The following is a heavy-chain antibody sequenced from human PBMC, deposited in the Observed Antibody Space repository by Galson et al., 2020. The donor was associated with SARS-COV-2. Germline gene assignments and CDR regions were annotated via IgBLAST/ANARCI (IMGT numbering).Heavy chain of an antibody. J-gene: IGHJ4*02. V-gene: IGHV1-46*01. Sequence: ASVKVSCKASGYTFPSYYMHWVRQAPGQGLEWMGIINPRGGSTSYAQKFQGRVTMTRDTSTSTVYMELSSLRSEDTAVYYCARIDGYNACDYWGQGTLVTVSS. D-gene: IGHD5-12*01. CDR2: INPRGGST. CDR3: ARIDGYNACDY. CDR1: GYTFPSYY.